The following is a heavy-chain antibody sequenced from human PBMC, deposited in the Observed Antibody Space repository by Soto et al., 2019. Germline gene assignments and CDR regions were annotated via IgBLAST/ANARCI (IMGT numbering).Heavy chain of an antibody. CDR1: GFTFSSYW. CDR3: ARDARYYYMDV. D-gene: IGHD6-6*01. V-gene: IGHV3-74*01. Sequence: GGSLRLSCSASGFTFSSYWMHWVRQAPGKGLVWVSHINNDGSSTIYADSVRGRFTISRDNAKNTLYLEMNGLRAEDTAVYFCARDARYYYMDVWAKGTTVTVSS. CDR2: INNDGSST. J-gene: IGHJ6*03.